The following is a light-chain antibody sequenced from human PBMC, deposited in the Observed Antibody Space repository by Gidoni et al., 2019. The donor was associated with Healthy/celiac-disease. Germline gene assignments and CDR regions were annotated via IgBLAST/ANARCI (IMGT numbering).Light chain of an antibody. V-gene: IGKV4-1*01. Sequence: DILMTQSPDSLALSLGERATINCKSTQSVLDSSKNKNYLAWYQQKAGQPPKLLIYWASTRESGVPERFSGSGSGTDFSLIISGLQADDVALYYCQQYYTVPHTFGQGTKVEIK. CDR1: QSVLDSSKNKNY. CDR2: WAS. CDR3: QQYYTVPHT. J-gene: IGKJ1*01.